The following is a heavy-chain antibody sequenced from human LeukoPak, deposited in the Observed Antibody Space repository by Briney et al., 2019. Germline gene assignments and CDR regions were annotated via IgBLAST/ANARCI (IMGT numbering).Heavy chain of an antibody. CDR3: ASFKLYGMDV. Sequence: SETLSLTCTVSGSSISSITYYWGWIRQPPGKGLEWIGSIYYSGSTFYNPSLKSRVTISVDTSKNQFSLKLSSVTAADTAVYYCASFKLYGMDVWGQGTTVTVSS. D-gene: IGHD1-1*01. V-gene: IGHV4-39*01. CDR2: IYYSGST. J-gene: IGHJ6*02. CDR1: GSSISSITYY.